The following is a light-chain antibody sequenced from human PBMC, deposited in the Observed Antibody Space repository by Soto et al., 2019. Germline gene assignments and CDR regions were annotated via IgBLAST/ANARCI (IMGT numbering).Light chain of an antibody. CDR2: GAS. J-gene: IGKJ2*01. CDR3: QQYCSSRYT. CDR1: QSVSSSY. V-gene: IGKV3-20*01. Sequence: EIVLTQSPGTLSLSPGERATLSCRASQSVSSSYLAWYQQKPGQAPRLLIYGASSRATGIPDRFSGSGSGTDFTLTISRLEPEEFAVYYCQQYCSSRYTFGQGTKLEIK.